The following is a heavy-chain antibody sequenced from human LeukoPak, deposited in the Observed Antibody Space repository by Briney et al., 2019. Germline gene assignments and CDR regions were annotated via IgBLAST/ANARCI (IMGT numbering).Heavy chain of an antibody. CDR1: GGSISSYY. D-gene: IGHD3-22*01. V-gene: IGHV4-59*01. Sequence: SETLSLTCTVSGGSISSYYWSWIRQPPGKGLEWIGYIYYSGSTNYNPSLKSRVTISVDTSKNRFSLKLSSVTAADTAVYYCARDRTYYYDSSGYGFDYWGQGTLVTVSS. CDR3: ARDRTYYYDSSGYGFDY. CDR2: IYYSGST. J-gene: IGHJ4*02.